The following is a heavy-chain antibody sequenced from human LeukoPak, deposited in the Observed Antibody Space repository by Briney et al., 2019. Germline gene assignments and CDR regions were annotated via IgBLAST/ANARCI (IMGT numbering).Heavy chain of an antibody. D-gene: IGHD4-17*01. CDR1: GGTFNTYA. Sequence: SVKVSCKAYGGTFNTYAFSWVRQAPGQGLAWMGGIIPLFGTPNYAQKFQARLTITASESTTTFAMELRGLTSDDTAVYFCARAPLLTTVSSDYYYYFMDLWGTGTMVTVSS. CDR3: ARAPLLTTVSSDYYYYFMDL. J-gene: IGHJ6*03. CDR2: IIPLFGTP. V-gene: IGHV1-69*01.